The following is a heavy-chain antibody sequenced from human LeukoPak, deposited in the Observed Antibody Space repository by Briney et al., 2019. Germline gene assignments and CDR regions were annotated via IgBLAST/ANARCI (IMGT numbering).Heavy chain of an antibody. J-gene: IGHJ4*02. CDR1: GFTFRDYA. CDR3: ANGAAAGPPRY. D-gene: IGHD6-13*01. Sequence: GGSLRLSCAASGFTFRDYAMNWVRQAPGKGLEWVSSISGSGGSTYYTDSVKGRFTISRDNSYNTLFPQMNSLRAEDTALYYCANGAAAGPPRYWGRGTLVTVSS. CDR2: ISGSGGST. V-gene: IGHV3-23*01.